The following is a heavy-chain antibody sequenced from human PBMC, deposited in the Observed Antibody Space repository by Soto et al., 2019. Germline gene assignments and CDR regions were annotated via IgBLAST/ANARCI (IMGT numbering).Heavy chain of an antibody. CDR1: GGSISSYY. CDR2: IYYSGST. CDR3: ARAYGGYADY. J-gene: IGHJ4*02. D-gene: IGHD5-12*01. Sequence: SETLSLTCTVSGGSISSYYWNWIRQPPGKGLEWIGYIYYSGSTNYNPSLKSRVTISVDTSKNQFSLKLSPVTAADTAVYYCARAYGGYADYWGQGALVTVSS. V-gene: IGHV4-59*01.